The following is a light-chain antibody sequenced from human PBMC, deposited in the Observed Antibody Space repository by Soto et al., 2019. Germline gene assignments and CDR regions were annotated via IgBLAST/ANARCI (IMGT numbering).Light chain of an antibody. J-gene: IGKJ5*01. CDR1: QNINNY. Sequence: DIQMTQSPSSLSASVGDRVTITCQASQNINNYLNWYQQRPGRAPKLLIYDASNLEAGVPSRFRGSGSGTDFTFTISRLQPEDIATYYCQQYENLPTCGQGTRREIK. CDR2: DAS. V-gene: IGKV1-33*01. CDR3: QQYENLPT.